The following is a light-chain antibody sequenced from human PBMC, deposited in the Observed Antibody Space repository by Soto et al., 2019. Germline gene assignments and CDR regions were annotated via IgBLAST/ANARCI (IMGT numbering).Light chain of an antibody. Sequence: DIQMTQSPSTLSGSVGESVTITGRASQSISSWLAWYQQKPGKAPKVXIYDASSLESGVPSRFSGSGSGTDFTLTISSLQPEDVATYYCQQFNNSTLTFSGGTQVDI. V-gene: IGKV1-5*01. J-gene: IGKJ4*01. CDR2: DAS. CDR3: QQFNNSTLT. CDR1: QSISSW.